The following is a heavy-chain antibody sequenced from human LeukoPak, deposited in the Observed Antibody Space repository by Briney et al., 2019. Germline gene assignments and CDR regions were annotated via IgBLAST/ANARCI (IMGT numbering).Heavy chain of an antibody. CDR1: GFTFSSYA. CDR3: AKGVGYYYYMDI. Sequence: PGGSLRLSCAASGFTFSSYAMSWVRQAPGKGLEWVSAIGGSGGSTYYADSVKGRFTISRDNPKKTLYLQMDSLRAEDTAVYYCAKGVGYYYYMDIWGKGTTVTVSS. J-gene: IGHJ6*03. V-gene: IGHV3-23*01. CDR2: IGGSGGST.